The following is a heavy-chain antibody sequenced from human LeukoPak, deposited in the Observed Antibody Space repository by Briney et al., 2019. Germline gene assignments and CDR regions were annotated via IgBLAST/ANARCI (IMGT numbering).Heavy chain of an antibody. J-gene: IGHJ4*02. CDR2: ISSSSSYI. CDR1: GFTFSSYS. V-gene: IGHV3-21*01. CDR3: ARDLSPVYCSGGSCYPDY. D-gene: IGHD2-15*01. Sequence: GGSLRLSCAASGFTFSSYSMNWVRQAPGKGLEWVSSISSSSSYIYYADSVKGRFTISRDDAKNSLYLQMNSLRAEDTAVYYCARDLSPVYCSGGSCYPDYWGQRTLVTVSS.